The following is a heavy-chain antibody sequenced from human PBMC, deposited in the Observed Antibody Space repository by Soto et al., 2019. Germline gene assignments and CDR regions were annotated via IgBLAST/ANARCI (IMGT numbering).Heavy chain of an antibody. CDR3: ARDSRPRIGQLVDY. V-gene: IGHV3-21*01. J-gene: IGHJ4*02. CDR2: ISSSSSYI. CDR1: GFTFSSYS. Sequence: GGSLRLSCAASGFTFSSYSMNWVRQAPGKGLEWVSSISSSSSYIYYADSVKGRFTISRDNAKNSLYLQMNSLRAEDTAVYYCARDSRPRIGQLVDYWGQGTLVTVSS. D-gene: IGHD6-13*01.